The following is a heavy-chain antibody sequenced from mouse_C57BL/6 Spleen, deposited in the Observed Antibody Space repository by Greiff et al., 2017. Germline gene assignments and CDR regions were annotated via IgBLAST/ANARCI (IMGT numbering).Heavy chain of an antibody. V-gene: IGHV3-6*01. D-gene: IGHD3-2*02. Sequence: EVQLKESGPGLVKPSQSLSLTCSVTGYSITSGYYWNWIRQFPGNKLEWMGYISYDGSNNYNPSLKNRISITRDTSKNQFFLKLNSVTTEDTATYYCARDGSSGYYAMDYWGQGTSVTVSS. CDR2: ISYDGSN. CDR3: ARDGSSGYYAMDY. J-gene: IGHJ4*01. CDR1: GYSITSGYY.